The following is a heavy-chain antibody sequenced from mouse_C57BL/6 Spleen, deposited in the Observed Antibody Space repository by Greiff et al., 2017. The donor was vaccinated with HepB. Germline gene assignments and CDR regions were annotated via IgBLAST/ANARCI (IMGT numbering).Heavy chain of an antibody. V-gene: IGHV1-15*01. Sequence: QVQLQQSGAELVRPGASVTLSCKASGYTFTDYEMHWVKQTPVHGLEWIGAIDPETGGTAYNQKFKGKAILTADKSSSTAYMELRSLTSEDSAVYYCTRWRLLRMFAYWGQGTLVTVSA. CDR1: GYTFTDYE. J-gene: IGHJ3*01. CDR3: TRWRLLRMFAY. CDR2: IDPETGGT. D-gene: IGHD2-3*01.